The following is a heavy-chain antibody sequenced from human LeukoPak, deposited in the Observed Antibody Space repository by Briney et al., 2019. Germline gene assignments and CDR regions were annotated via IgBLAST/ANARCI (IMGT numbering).Heavy chain of an antibody. D-gene: IGHD1-26*01. J-gene: IGHJ4*02. V-gene: IGHV3-33*08. Sequence: GESLRLSCAASGFTFSGYAMYWVRQAPGQGLEWVAVIWYDGTTKYYADSVKGRFTISRDNSKNTLYLQMNSLSVEDTAVYFCSTEDVSGSFDYWGQGTPVTVSS. CDR3: STEDVSGSFDY. CDR1: GFTFSGYA. CDR2: IWYDGTTK.